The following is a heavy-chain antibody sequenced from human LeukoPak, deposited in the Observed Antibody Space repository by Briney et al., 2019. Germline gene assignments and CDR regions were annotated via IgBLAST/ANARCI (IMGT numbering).Heavy chain of an antibody. J-gene: IGHJ4*02. CDR3: ANALGGGNTWYYFDC. V-gene: IGHV3-23*01. D-gene: IGHD6-13*01. Sequence: PGGSLRLSCAASGFTFSSYAMSWVRQAPGKGLEWVSSISSSGTYIYYANSVKGRFTISRDNSKNTLYLQMNSLRAEDTAVYYCANALGGGNTWYYFDCWGQGTLVTVSS. CDR2: ISSSGTYI. CDR1: GFTFSSYA.